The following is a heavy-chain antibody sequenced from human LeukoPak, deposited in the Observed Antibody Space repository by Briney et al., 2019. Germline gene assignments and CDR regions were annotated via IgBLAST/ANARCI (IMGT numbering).Heavy chain of an antibody. D-gene: IGHD3-22*01. V-gene: IGHV1-69*01. Sequence: ASVEVSCKASGGTFSSYAISWVRQAPGQGLEWMGGIIPIFGTANYAQKFQGRVTITADESTSTAYMELSSLRSEDTAVYYCAREGVRYYYDSSGYYSLDYWGQGTLVTVSS. CDR1: GGTFSSYA. CDR3: AREGVRYYYDSSGYYSLDY. J-gene: IGHJ4*02. CDR2: IIPIFGTA.